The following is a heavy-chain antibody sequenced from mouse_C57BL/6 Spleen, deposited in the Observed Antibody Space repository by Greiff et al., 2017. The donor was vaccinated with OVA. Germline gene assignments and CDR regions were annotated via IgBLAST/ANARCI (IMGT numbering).Heavy chain of an antibody. CDR3: ARYYYGSSGYFDY. J-gene: IGHJ2*01. CDR2: INPGSGGT. V-gene: IGHV1-54*01. D-gene: IGHD1-1*01. CDR1: GYAFTNYL. Sequence: VQLQQSGAELVRPGPSVKVSCKASGYAFTNYLIEWVKQRPGQGLEWIGVINPGSGGTNYNEKFKGKATLTADKSSSTAYMQLSSLTSEDSAVYFCARYYYGSSGYFDYWGQGTTLTVSS.